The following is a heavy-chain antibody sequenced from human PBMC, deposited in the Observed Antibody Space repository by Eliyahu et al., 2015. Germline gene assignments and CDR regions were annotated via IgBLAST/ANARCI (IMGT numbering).Heavy chain of an antibody. CDR2: IYWDDDT. V-gene: IGHV2-5*02. D-gene: IGHD6-13*01. J-gene: IGHJ4*02. CDR3: VYRDYPKYTSSWPY. CDR1: GFXFXXXGMG. Sequence: QITLKESGPTLVKPTQTLTLTCTFSGFXFXXXGMGVGWVRQPPRGALEWLALIYWDDDTRYSPSLRSRLTITKDTSKDQVVLSMTNMDPVDTATYYCVYRDYPKYTSSWPYWGQGTLVTVSS.